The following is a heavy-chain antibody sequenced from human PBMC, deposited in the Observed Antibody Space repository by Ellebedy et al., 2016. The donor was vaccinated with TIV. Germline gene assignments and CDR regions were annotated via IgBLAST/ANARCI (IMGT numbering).Heavy chain of an antibody. CDR1: GFTFSGYW. Sequence: GGSLRLXXAASGFTFSGYWISWVRQAPGKGLEWVANIKEDGSEKYYVDSVKGRFTISRDNAKNSLYLQINSLRAEDTAVYFCARGEGWIDNWGQGTLVTVSS. CDR2: IKEDGSEK. V-gene: IGHV3-7*04. CDR3: ARGEGWIDN. D-gene: IGHD5-24*01. J-gene: IGHJ4*02.